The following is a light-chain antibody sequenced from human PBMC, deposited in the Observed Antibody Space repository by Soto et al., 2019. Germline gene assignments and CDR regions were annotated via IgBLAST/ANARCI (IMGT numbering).Light chain of an antibody. CDR3: CSYADTFYV. Sequence: QSALTQPRSVSGSPGQSVTISCTGTSSDVGRYNFVSWYQQHPGKAPRLIIYDVSKRSSGVPDRFSGSKSGNTASLTISGLQAEDEADYYCCSYADTFYVFGTGTMVTVL. J-gene: IGLJ1*01. V-gene: IGLV2-11*01. CDR1: SSDVGRYNF. CDR2: DVS.